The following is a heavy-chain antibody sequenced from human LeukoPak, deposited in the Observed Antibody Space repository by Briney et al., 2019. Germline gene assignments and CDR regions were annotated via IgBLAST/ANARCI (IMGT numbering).Heavy chain of an antibody. CDR1: GFTLSNAW. D-gene: IGHD6-25*01. CDR2: ISSSSSYT. CDR3: AAGKAADY. J-gene: IGHJ4*02. V-gene: IGHV3-11*03. Sequence: GGSLRLSCVASGFTLSNAWMSWVRQAPGQGLEWISYISSSSSYTDYAESVKGRFTISRDNAKSALYLQMNDLRVDDTALYYCAAGKAADYWGQGTLVLVSS.